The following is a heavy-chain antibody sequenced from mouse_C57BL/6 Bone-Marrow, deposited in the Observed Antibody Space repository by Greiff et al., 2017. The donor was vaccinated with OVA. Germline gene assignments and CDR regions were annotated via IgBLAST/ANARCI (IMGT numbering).Heavy chain of an antibody. CDR3: ASYYGNPYAMDY. CDR1: GYTFTSYW. D-gene: IGHD2-1*01. CDR2: IDPSDSYT. Sequence: QVQLQQPGAELVRPGTSVKLSCKASGYTFTSYWMHWVKQRPGQGLEWIGVIDPSDSYTNYNQKFKGKATLTVDTSSSTAYMQLSSLTSEDSAVYYCASYYGNPYAMDYWGQGTSVTVSS. J-gene: IGHJ4*01. V-gene: IGHV1-59*01.